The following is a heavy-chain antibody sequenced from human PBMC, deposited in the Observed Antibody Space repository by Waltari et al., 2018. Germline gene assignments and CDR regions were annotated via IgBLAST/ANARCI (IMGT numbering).Heavy chain of an antibody. Sequence: QLPLQESGPGLVKPSETLSLTCGVSGGSITSNRHYWGWIRQPPGQGLQWIATVSYTGATYSSPSLESRVTISRDTSKNQVSLKLGSVTAADTAVYYCATYIGASLGTAAFDVWGQGTMLTVSS. J-gene: IGHJ3*01. CDR1: GGSITSNRHY. CDR3: ATYIGASLGTAAFDV. CDR2: VSYTGAT. D-gene: IGHD5-12*01. V-gene: IGHV4-39*01.